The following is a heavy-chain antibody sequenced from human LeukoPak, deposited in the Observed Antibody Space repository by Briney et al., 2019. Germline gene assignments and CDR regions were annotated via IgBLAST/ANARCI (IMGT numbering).Heavy chain of an antibody. Sequence: PSETLSLTCAVSGGSISSSNWWSWVRQPPGKGLEWIGEIYHSGSTNYNPSLKSRVTISVDKSKNQFSLKLSSVTAADTAVYYCARLGYCSSTSCYSYYYYYMDVWGKGTTVTVSS. J-gene: IGHJ6*03. V-gene: IGHV4-4*02. CDR2: IYHSGST. CDR1: GGSISSSNW. CDR3: ARLGYCSSTSCYSYYYYYMDV. D-gene: IGHD2-2*03.